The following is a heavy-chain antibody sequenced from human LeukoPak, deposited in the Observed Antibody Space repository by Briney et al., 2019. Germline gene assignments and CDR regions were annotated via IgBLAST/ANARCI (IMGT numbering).Heavy chain of an antibody. J-gene: IGHJ4*02. Sequence: SETLSLTCTVSGDSITGYYWSWIRRSAGKGLEWIGRIYSTGSTNYNPSLKSRVTMSVDTSKNQFSLKLSSVTAADTAVYYCARVGGYEDYWGQGTLVTVSS. CDR2: IYSTGST. CDR3: ARVGGYEDY. V-gene: IGHV4-4*07. CDR1: GDSITGYY. D-gene: IGHD3-3*01.